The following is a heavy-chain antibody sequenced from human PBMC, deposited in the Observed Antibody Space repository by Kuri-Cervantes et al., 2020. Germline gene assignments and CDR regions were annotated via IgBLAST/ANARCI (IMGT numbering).Heavy chain of an antibody. D-gene: IGHD6-13*01. J-gene: IGHJ6*02. V-gene: IGHV3-47*02. CDR1: GFAFSSYA. CDR2: IGTGGDT. CDR3: AKEKAYSSTYYYGMDV. Sequence: GGSLRLSCAASGFAFSSYALHWVRRAPGKGLEWVSAIGTGGDTYYADSVMGRFTISRDNAKNTLYLQMNSLRAEDTAVYYCAKEKAYSSTYYYGMDVWGQGTTVTVSS.